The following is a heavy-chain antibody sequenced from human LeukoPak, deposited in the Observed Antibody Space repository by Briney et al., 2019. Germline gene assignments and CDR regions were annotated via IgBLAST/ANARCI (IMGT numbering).Heavy chain of an antibody. CDR3: ARHFYGSGSYRAYGMDV. V-gene: IGHV4-59*08. CDR2: IYSSGST. Sequence: SETLSLTCTVSGGSISSYYWSWIRQPPGKGLEWIGYIYSSGSTNYNPSLKSRVTISVATSKNQFSLKVSSVTAADTAVSYCARHFYGSGSYRAYGMDVWGQGTTVTVSS. CDR1: GGSISSYY. J-gene: IGHJ6*02. D-gene: IGHD3-10*01.